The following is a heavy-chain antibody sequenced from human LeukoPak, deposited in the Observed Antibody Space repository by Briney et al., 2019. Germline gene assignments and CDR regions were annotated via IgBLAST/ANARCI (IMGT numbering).Heavy chain of an antibody. CDR1: GFTFSSYW. CDR3: TSNPITFGGVIPVDY. D-gene: IGHD3-16*01. V-gene: IGHV3-15*01. J-gene: IGHJ4*02. CDR2: IKSKTDGGTT. Sequence: GGSLRLSCAASGFTFSSYWMSWVRQAPGKGLEWVGRIKSKTDGGTTDYAAPVKGRFTISRDDSKNTLYLQMNSLKTEDTAVYYCTSNPITFGGVIPVDYWGQGTLVTVSS.